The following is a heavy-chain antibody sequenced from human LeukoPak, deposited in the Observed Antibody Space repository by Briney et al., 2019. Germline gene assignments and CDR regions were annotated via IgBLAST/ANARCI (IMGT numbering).Heavy chain of an antibody. D-gene: IGHD3-22*01. V-gene: IGHV3-15*01. J-gene: IGHJ4*02. CDR3: ARDRIYYDSTTDY. CDR1: GFTFSNAW. CDR2: IKSKTDGGTT. Sequence: GRSLRLSCAASGFTFSNAWMSWVRQAPGKGLEWVGRIKSKTDGGTTDYAAPVKGRFTISRDDSKNTLYLQMNSLRAEDTAVYYCARDRIYYDSTTDYWGQGTLVTVSS.